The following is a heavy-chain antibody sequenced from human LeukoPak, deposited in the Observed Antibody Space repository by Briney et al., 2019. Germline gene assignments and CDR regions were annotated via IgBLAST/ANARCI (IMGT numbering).Heavy chain of an antibody. Sequence: PSETLSFTCTVSGGSIRSFYWSWIRTRPGQGRKWSGRIYSSGSANYHPSLESGATMSVATTITQFSLQRTSVSAAATVVYYSGRGARRQPGRTAYTHYYYMDCWGKVITVTV. D-gene: IGHD3-16*01. CDR1: GGSIRSFY. J-gene: IGHJ6*03. CDR3: GRGARRQPGRTAYTHYYYMDC. CDR2: IYSSGSA. V-gene: IGHV4-4*07.